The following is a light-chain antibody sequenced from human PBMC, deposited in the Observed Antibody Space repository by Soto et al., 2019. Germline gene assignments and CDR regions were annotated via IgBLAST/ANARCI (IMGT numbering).Light chain of an antibody. CDR1: SSDVGGYNY. CDR2: EVS. CDR3: SSYAGSNNLGV. Sequence: QSALTQPPSASGSPGQSVTISCTGTSSDVGGYNYVSWYQQHPGKAPKLMIYEVSKRPSGVPDRFSGSKSGNTASLTGSGRQAEDEADYYCSSYAGSNNLGVFGGGTKVTVL. J-gene: IGLJ3*02. V-gene: IGLV2-8*01.